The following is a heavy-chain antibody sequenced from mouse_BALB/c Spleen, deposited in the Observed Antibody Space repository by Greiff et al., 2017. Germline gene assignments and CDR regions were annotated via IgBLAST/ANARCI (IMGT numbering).Heavy chain of an antibody. J-gene: IGHJ3*01. CDR2: ISSGGST. V-gene: IGHV5-6-5*01. CDR3: ARDYGSSHSFAY. CDR1: GFTFSSYA. D-gene: IGHD1-1*01. Sequence: EVKLVESGGGLVKPGGSLKLSCAASGFTFSSYAMSWVRQTPEKRLEWVASISSGGSTYYPDSVKGRFTISRDNARNILYLQMSSLRSEDTAMYYCARDYGSSHSFAYGGQGTLVTVAA.